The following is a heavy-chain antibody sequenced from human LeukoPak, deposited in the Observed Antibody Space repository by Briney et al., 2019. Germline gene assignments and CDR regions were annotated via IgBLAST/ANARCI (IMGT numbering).Heavy chain of an antibody. CDR3: AKATGGVVITPFDY. V-gene: IGHV3-21*04. J-gene: IGHJ4*02. CDR1: GFTFSSYS. Sequence: GGSLRLSCAASGFTFSSYSMNWVRQAPGKGLEWVSSISSSSSYIYYADSVKGRFTISRDTSKNTLYLQMNSLRAEDTAVYYCAKATGGVVITPFDYWGQGTLVTVSS. CDR2: ISSSSSYI. D-gene: IGHD3-3*01.